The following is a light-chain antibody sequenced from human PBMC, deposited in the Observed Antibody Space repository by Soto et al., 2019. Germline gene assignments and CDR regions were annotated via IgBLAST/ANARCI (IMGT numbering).Light chain of an antibody. J-gene: IGKJ3*01. Sequence: DIQMTQSPSSLSASVGDRVTITCRASQGISNDLAWYQQKPGKVPKLLIYAASTLQSGVPTRFSGSGSRTDFTLTISSMQREDVAIYYCEKYDSAPETFGPGTKVDIK. CDR1: QGISND. CDR3: EKYDSAPET. V-gene: IGKV1-27*01. CDR2: AAS.